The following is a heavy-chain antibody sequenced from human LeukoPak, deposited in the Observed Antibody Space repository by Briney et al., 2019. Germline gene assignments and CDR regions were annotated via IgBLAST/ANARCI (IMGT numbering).Heavy chain of an antibody. V-gene: IGHV4-59*01. D-gene: IGHD3-9*01. CDR3: ARGFRYGPPDY. CDR1: GGSISSDY. J-gene: IGHJ4*02. Sequence: SETLSLTCTVSGGSISSDYWNWVRQPPGKGLEWIGYIYYSGSTNYSPSLKSRVTISVDTSKNQFSLKLSSVTAADTAMYYCARGFRYGPPDYWGQGTLVTVSS. CDR2: IYYSGST.